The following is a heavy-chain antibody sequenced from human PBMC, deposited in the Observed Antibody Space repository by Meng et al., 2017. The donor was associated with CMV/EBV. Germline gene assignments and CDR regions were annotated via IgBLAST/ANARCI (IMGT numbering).Heavy chain of an antibody. CDR2: ISSSGSTI. CDR3: ARENYYYGMDV. J-gene: IGHJ6*02. CDR1: GFTFSDYY. Sequence: GESLKISCAASGFTFSDYYMSWIRQAPGKGLEWVSYISSSGSTIYYADSVKGRFTNSRDNAKNSLYLQMNSLRAEDTAVYYCARENYYYGMDVWGQGTTVTVSS. V-gene: IGHV3-11*01.